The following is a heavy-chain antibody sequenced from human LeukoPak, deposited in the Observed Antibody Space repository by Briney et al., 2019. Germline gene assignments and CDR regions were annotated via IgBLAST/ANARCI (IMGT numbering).Heavy chain of an antibody. V-gene: IGHV3-20*04. CDR3: ARDLDFWSGYKDY. D-gene: IGHD3-3*01. Sequence: PGGSLRLSCAASGFRFDDHGMSWVRQVPGKGLEWVSGINWNGASTGYGDSLKGRFTISRDNAKNSLYLQMNSLRAEDTAVYYCARDLDFWSGYKDYWGQGTLVTVSS. J-gene: IGHJ4*02. CDR1: GFRFDDHG. CDR2: INWNGAST.